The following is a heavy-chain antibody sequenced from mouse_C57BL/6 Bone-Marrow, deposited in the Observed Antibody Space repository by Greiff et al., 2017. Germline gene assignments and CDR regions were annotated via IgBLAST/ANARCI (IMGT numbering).Heavy chain of an antibody. V-gene: IGHV5-17*01. Sequence: EVMLVESGGGLVKPGGSLKLSCAASGFTFSDYGMHWVRQAPEKGLEWVAYISSGSSTIYYADTVKGRFTISRDNAKNTLFLQMTSLRSEDTARYYCARDYDGYYKAMDYWGQGTSVTVSS. CDR1: GFTFSDYG. CDR2: ISSGSSTI. D-gene: IGHD2-3*01. J-gene: IGHJ4*01. CDR3: ARDYDGYYKAMDY.